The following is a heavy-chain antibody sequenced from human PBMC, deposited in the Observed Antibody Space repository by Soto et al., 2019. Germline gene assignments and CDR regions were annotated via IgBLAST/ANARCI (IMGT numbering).Heavy chain of an antibody. D-gene: IGHD3-22*01. Sequence: KPSETLSLTCTVSVGSISSSSYYWGWIRQPPGKGLEWIGSIYYSGSTYYNPSLKSRVTISVDTSKNQFSLKLSSVTAADTAVYYCASLAPTYYYDSSGLVGNWFDPWGQGTLVTVSS. CDR1: VGSISSSSYY. CDR2: IYYSGST. V-gene: IGHV4-39*01. J-gene: IGHJ5*02. CDR3: ASLAPTYYYDSSGLVGNWFDP.